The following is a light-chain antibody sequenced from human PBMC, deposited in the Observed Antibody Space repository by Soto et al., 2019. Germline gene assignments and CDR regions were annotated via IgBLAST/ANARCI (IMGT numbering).Light chain of an antibody. Sequence: DIQMTQSPSSLSASVGDRVTITCRASQSSSNDLGWYQQKSGKAPKRLIYAASSLQSGVPSRFSGSGSGTEFTLTISSLQPEDFATYYCLQHNSYRWTFGQGTKVEIK. CDR1: QSSSND. J-gene: IGKJ1*01. CDR2: AAS. V-gene: IGKV1-17*01. CDR3: LQHNSYRWT.